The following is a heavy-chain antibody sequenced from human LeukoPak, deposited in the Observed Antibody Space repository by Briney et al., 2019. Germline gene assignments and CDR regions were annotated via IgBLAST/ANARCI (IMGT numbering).Heavy chain of an antibody. CDR2: INGDGTTI. CDR3: TRRVDAARWYDP. CDR1: GFTFSSYW. Sequence: PGGSLRPSCAASGFTFSSYWMHWVRQAPGEGLVWVSRINGDGTTISYAGSVKGRFTISRDNAKNTLYLQMNSLRAEDTAIYYCTRRVDAARWYDPWGQGTLVTVSS. D-gene: IGHD2-8*01. J-gene: IGHJ5*02. V-gene: IGHV3-74*01.